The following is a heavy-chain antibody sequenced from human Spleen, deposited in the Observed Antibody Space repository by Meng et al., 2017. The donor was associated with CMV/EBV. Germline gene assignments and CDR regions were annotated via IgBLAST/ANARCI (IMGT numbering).Heavy chain of an antibody. D-gene: IGHD2-15*01. CDR1: GFTFSSYG. V-gene: IGHV3-30*02. CDR3: AKDSPALGGLVDY. J-gene: IGHJ4*02. Sequence: ASGFTFSSYGMHWVRQAPGKGLEWVAFIRYDGSNKYYADSVKGRFTISRDNSKNTLYLQMNSLRAEDTAVYYCAKDSPALGGLVDYWGQGTLVTVSS. CDR2: IRYDGSNK.